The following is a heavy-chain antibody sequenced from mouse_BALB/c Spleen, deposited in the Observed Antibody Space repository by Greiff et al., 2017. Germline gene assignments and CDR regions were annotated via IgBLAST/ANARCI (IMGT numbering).Heavy chain of an antibody. CDR3: ARALLRDYFDY. Sequence: EVQLQESGGGLVQPGGSRKLSCAASGFTFSSFGMHWVRQAPEKGLEWVAYISSGSSTIYYADTVKGRFTISRDNPKNTLFLQMTSLRSEDTAMYYCARALLRDYFDYWGQGTTLTVSS. V-gene: IGHV5-17*02. D-gene: IGHD1-1*01. CDR1: GFTFSSFG. J-gene: IGHJ2*01. CDR2: ISSGSSTI.